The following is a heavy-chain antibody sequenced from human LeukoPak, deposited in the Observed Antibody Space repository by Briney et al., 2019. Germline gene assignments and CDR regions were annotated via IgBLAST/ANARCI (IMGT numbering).Heavy chain of an antibody. CDR2: IYYSGST. Sequence: PSETLSFTCTVSGGSISSSSYYWGWIRQPPGKGLEWIGSIYYSGSTYYNPSLKSRVTISVDTSKNQFSLKLSSVTAADTAVYYCARGIGYSSSWFGDPDAFDIWGQGTMVTVSS. J-gene: IGHJ3*02. V-gene: IGHV4-39*07. D-gene: IGHD6-13*01. CDR1: GGSISSSSYY. CDR3: ARGIGYSSSWFGDPDAFDI.